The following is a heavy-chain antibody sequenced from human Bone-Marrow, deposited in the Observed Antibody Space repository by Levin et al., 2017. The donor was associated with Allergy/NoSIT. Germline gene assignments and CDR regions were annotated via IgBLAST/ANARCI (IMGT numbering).Heavy chain of an antibody. CDR1: GFTFRNYA. Sequence: LSLTCAASGFTFRNYAMHWVRQAPGKGLEWVAALSYDGGNKDYAESVKGRFTISRDNSQNTLYLQMNSLRPEDTAVYYCARSGGSNYDYIWGSYNSGSNGFDLWGRGTMVTVSS. J-gene: IGHJ3*01. D-gene: IGHD3-16*01. V-gene: IGHV3-30-3*01. CDR2: LSYDGGNK. CDR3: ARSGGSNYDYIWGSYNSGSNGFDL.